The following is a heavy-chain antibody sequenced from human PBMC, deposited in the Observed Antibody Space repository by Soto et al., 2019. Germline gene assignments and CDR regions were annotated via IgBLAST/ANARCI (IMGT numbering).Heavy chain of an antibody. D-gene: IGHD4-17*01. V-gene: IGHV3-48*02. Sequence: EVQLVESGGGSVEPGGSLRLSCGTSGFFFTNFDMNWVRQAPGKGLEWVSYISSSSRTIYYADSVKGRFTISRDNAKKSLFLQMNSLRDEDTAVYYCARDFPNYGDYDFDYWGQGTLVTVSS. CDR3: ARDFPNYGDYDFDY. CDR1: GFFFTNFD. J-gene: IGHJ4*02. CDR2: ISSSSRTI.